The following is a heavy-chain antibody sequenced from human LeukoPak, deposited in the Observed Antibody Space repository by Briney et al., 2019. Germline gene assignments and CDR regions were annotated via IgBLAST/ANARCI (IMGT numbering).Heavy chain of an antibody. J-gene: IGHJ2*01. CDR1: GLTFRNYG. D-gene: IGHD2-2*01. V-gene: IGHV3-33*03. CDR2: IYSGGGTTI. CDR3: VVILVPGGVWHFDL. Sequence: PGTPLRLSCVASGLTFRNYGFHWVRQAPGKGLEWVAIIYSGGGTTIYYAESVKDRFTITRDDSRDTLYLQMNSLRAEDTAVYYCVVILVPGGVWHFDLWGRGTLVTVSS.